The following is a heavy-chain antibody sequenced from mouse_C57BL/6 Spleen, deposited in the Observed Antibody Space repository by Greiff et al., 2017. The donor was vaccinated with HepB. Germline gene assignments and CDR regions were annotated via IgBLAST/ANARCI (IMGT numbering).Heavy chain of an antibody. D-gene: IGHD1-1*02. Sequence: VQVVESGPELVKPGASVKISCKASGYAFSSSWMNWVKQRPGKGLEWIGRIYPGDGDTNYNGKFKGKATLTADKSSSTAYMQLSSLTSEDSAVYFCARKGLWSFDYWGQGTTLTVSS. CDR3: ARKGLWSFDY. J-gene: IGHJ2*01. CDR2: IYPGDGDT. CDR1: GYAFSSSW. V-gene: IGHV1-82*01.